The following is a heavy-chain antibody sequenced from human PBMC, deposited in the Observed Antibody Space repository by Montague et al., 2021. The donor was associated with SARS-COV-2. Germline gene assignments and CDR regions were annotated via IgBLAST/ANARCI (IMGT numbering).Heavy chain of an antibody. D-gene: IGHD6-19*01. CDR3: AKEIIEVAADWYFDL. J-gene: IGHJ2*01. V-gene: IGHV3-33*06. Sequence: SLRLSCAASGSTFSSYGMHWVRQAPGKGLEWVAVIWYDGSNKYYADSVKGRFTISRDNSKNTLYLQMNSLRAEDTAVYYCAKEIIEVAADWYFDLWGRGTLVTVSS. CDR2: IWYDGSNK. CDR1: GSTFSSYG.